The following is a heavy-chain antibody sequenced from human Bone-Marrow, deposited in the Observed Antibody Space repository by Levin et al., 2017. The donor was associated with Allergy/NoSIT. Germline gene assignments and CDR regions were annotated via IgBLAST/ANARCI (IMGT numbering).Heavy chain of an antibody. V-gene: IGHV3-53*01. CDR2: IYSNGNT. CDR3: ARSQSISGSDYGLDL. Sequence: GGSLRLSCAASGFSVSTNYMTWVRQAPGEGLDWVSFIYSNGNTYYADSVRGRFTISRDNSKNTLYLQMSSLRVEDTAVYFCARSQSISGSDYGLDLWGQGTLVTVSS. J-gene: IGHJ5*02. CDR1: GFSVSTNY. D-gene: IGHD3-10*01.